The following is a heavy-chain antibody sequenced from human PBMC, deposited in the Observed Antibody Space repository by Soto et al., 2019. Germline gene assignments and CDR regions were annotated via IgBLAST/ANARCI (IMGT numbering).Heavy chain of an antibody. D-gene: IGHD3-16*01. CDR3: ARARRILGWGAWGAKYYYGMDV. V-gene: IGHV3-30-3*01. CDR2: ISYDGSNK. CDR1: GFTFSSYA. J-gene: IGHJ6*02. Sequence: QVQLVESGGGVVQPGRSLRLSCAASGFTFSSYAMHWVRQAPGTGLEWVAVISYDGSNKYYADSVKGRFTISRDNSKNTLYLQMNSLRAEDTAVYYCARARRILGWGAWGAKYYYGMDVWGQGTTVTVSS.